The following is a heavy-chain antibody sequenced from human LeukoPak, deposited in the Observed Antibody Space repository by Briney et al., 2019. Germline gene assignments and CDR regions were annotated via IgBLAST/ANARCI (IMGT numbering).Heavy chain of an antibody. CDR1: GGSISSPNYY. CDR3: ARDAVGWGNWFDP. V-gene: IGHV4-61*02. J-gene: IGHJ5*02. D-gene: IGHD1-26*01. Sequence: PSETLSLTCTVSGGSISSPNYYWSWIRQPAGKGLEWIGRIYTSGSSNCNPSLKSRVTMSLDTSKNQFSLELSSVTAADTAVYYCARDAVGWGNWFDPWGQGTLVTVSS. CDR2: IYTSGSS.